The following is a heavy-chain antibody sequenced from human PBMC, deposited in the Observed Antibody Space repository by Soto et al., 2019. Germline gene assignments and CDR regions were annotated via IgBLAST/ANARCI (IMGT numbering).Heavy chain of an antibody. V-gene: IGHV4-61*03. D-gene: IGHD6-6*01. Sequence: SETLSLTCTVSGGSVSSGSYYWSWIRQPPGKGLEWIGYIYDSESAYYNPSLKSRVIISMDTSKNHFAMRLSSVTAADTAVYYCARASSSSSAADYWGQGTLVTVSS. CDR2: IYDSESA. CDR1: GGSVSSGSYY. J-gene: IGHJ4*02. CDR3: ARASSSSSAADY.